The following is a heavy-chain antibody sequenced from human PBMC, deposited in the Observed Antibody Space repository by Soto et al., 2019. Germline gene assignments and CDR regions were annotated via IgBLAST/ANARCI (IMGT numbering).Heavy chain of an antibody. J-gene: IGHJ2*01. CDR2: IYSSGST. V-gene: IGHV4-31*03. CDR1: GGSISSGCYY. Sequence: QVQLQESGPGLVKPSQTLSLTCTVSGGSISSGCYYWSWIRQHPGKVLEWIGYIYSSGSTYYNPSFKSRVTISVDPSKNQFSLKLSSVPAADTAVYYCARDKASPASAEKYWYFDLCGRGTLVTVSS. D-gene: IGHD5-12*01. CDR3: ARDKASPASAEKYWYFDL.